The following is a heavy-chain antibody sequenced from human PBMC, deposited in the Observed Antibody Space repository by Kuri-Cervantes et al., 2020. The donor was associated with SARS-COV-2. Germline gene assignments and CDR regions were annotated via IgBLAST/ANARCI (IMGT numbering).Heavy chain of an antibody. CDR1: GFTFSSYG. J-gene: IGHJ6*02. D-gene: IGHD3-10*01. CDR3: AKNGYDYYGSGSYYYYYYGMDV. Sequence: GESLKISCAASGFTFSSYGMHWVRQAPGQGLEWVAVISYDGGNKYYADSVKGRFTISRDNSKNTLYLQMNSLRAEDTAVYYCAKNGYDYYGSGSYYYYYYGMDVWGQGTTVTVSS. V-gene: IGHV3-30*18. CDR2: ISYDGGNK.